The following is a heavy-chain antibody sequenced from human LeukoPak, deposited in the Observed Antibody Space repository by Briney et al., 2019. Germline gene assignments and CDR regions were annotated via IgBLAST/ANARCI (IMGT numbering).Heavy chain of an antibody. D-gene: IGHD2-21*01. CDR2: IYYSGST. CDR1: GGSISSYY. CDR3: ARLVGVYSYYGMDV. Sequence: SETLSLTCTVSGGSISSYYWSWIRQPPGTGLEWIGYIYYSGSTNYNPSLKSRVTISVDKTKNQFSLRLSSVTAADTAVYYCARLVGVYSYYGMDVWGQGTTVTVSS. J-gene: IGHJ6*02. V-gene: IGHV4-59*08.